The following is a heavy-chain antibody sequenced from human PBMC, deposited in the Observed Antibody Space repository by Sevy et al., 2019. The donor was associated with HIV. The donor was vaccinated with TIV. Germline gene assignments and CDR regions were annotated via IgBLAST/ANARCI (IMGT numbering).Heavy chain of an antibody. D-gene: IGHD1-26*01. V-gene: IGHV3-15*01. J-gene: IGHJ4*02. Sequence: GESLKISCAASGFIFSSAWMSWVRQAPGKGLEWVGRIKSETDGGTTDYAAPVRGRFTISRDDSKNTLYLQMNSLKTEDTAMYYCVTDEEWNGVGATSFDYWGQGTLVTVSS. CDR2: IKSETDGGTT. CDR3: VTDEEWNGVGATSFDY. CDR1: GFIFSSAW.